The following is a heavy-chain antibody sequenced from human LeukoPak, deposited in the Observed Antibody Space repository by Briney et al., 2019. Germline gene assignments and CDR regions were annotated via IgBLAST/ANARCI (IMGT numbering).Heavy chain of an antibody. V-gene: IGHV4-59*11. CDR2: IYYSGST. J-gene: IGHJ4*02. Sequence: SETLSLTCTVSGGSISSHYWSWIRQPLGKGLEWIGYIYYSGSTNYNPSLKSRVTISVDTSKNQFSLKLSSVTAADTAVYYCARGWIQLWPLDYWGQGTLVTVSS. CDR3: ARGWIQLWPLDY. CDR1: GGSISSHY. D-gene: IGHD5-18*01.